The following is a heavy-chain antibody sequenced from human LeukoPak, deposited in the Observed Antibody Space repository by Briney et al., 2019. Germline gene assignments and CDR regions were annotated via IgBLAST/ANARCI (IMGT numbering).Heavy chain of an antibody. Sequence: ASVKLSCKASGYTFTIYDINFVRQATGQGLEGMGWINPNSGGTNYAQKFQGRVTMTRDTYISTAYMELSRLRSDDTAVYYCAREPIAVAAIDYWGQGTLVTVSS. J-gene: IGHJ4*02. D-gene: IGHD6-19*01. CDR2: INPNSGGT. CDR1: GYTFTIYD. CDR3: AREPIAVAAIDY. V-gene: IGHV1-2*02.